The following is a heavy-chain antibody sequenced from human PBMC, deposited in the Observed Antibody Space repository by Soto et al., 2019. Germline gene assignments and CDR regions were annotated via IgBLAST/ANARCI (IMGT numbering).Heavy chain of an antibody. V-gene: IGHV1-24*01. D-gene: IGHD6-13*01. CDR2: FDPEDGET. J-gene: IGHJ3*02. CDR3: ATGGSAFSSSWYDAFDI. CDR1: GYTLTELS. Sequence: ASVKVSCKVSGYTLTELSMHWVRQAPGKGREWMGGFDPEDGETIYAQKFQGRVTMTEDTSTDTAYMELSSLRSEDTAVYYCATGGSAFSSSWYDAFDIWGQGTMVTVSS.